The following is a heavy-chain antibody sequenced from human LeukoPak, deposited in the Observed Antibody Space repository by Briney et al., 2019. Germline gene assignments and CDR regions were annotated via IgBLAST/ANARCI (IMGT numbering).Heavy chain of an antibody. CDR1: GGSISSGGYY. V-gene: IGHV4-31*03. J-gene: IGHJ3*02. Sequence: PSETLSLTCTVSGGSISSGGYYWSWIRQHPGKGLEGIGYIYYSGSTYYNPSLKSRVTISVDTSKNQFSLKLSSVTAADTAVYYCASLDASHDAFDIWGQGTMVTVSS. CDR2: IYYSGST. CDR3: ASLDASHDAFDI. D-gene: IGHD3-3*01.